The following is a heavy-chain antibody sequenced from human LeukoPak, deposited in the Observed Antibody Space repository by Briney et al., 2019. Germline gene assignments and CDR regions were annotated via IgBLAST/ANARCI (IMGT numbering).Heavy chain of an antibody. CDR2: ISSSSSYI. V-gene: IGHV3-21*01. CDR1: GFTFSSYS. CDR3: ARDLVPAAIYERNWFDP. J-gene: IGHJ5*02. Sequence: PGGSLRLSCAASGFTFSSYSMNWVRQAPGKGLEWISSISSSSSYIYYADSVKGRFTISRDNAKNPLYLQMNSLRAEDTAVYYCARDLVPAAIYERNWFDPWGQGTLVTVSS. D-gene: IGHD2-2*02.